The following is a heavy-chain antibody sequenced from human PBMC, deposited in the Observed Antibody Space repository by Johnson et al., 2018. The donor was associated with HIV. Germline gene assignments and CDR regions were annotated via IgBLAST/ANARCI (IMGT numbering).Heavy chain of an antibody. J-gene: IGHJ3*02. CDR1: GLTVSSNY. Sequence: VQLVDSGGGLIQPGRSLTLSCAASGLTVSSNYMSWVCQAPGTGLQWVSVIYTGGRTYYADSVQGRLTISRDNSRNTLYLQMNSLRVEDTAVYYCAKVPYGGSADDAFDIWGQGTMVTVSS. D-gene: IGHD1-26*01. CDR2: IYTGGRT. CDR3: AKVPYGGSADDAFDI. V-gene: IGHV3-53*01.